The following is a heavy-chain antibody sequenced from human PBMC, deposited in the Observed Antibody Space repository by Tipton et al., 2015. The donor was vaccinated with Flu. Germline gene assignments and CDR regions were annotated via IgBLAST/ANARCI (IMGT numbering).Heavy chain of an antibody. CDR3: ARGGNWERANYDY. D-gene: IGHD1-26*01. V-gene: IGHV4-4*02. J-gene: IGHJ4*02. Sequence: TLSLTCAVSGGSISSSNWWSWVRQPPGKGLEWIGEIYHSGSTNYNPSLKSRVTISVDTSKNQFSLKLSSVTAADTAVYYCARGGNWERANYDYWGQGTLVSVSS. CDR1: GGSISSSNW. CDR2: IYHSGST.